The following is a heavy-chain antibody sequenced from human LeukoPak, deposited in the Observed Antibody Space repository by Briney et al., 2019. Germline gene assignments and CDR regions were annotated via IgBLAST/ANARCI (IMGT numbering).Heavy chain of an antibody. CDR3: ARDLYGGTSATFDY. CDR2: INPNSGGT. V-gene: IGHV1-2*02. J-gene: IGHJ4*02. CDR1: GYTFTSYG. Sequence: ASVKVSCKASGYTFTSYGIGWVRQAPGQGLEWMGWINPNSGGTYYAQKFQGRVTMTSDTSISTAYMELSRLRSDNTAVYYCARDLYGGTSATFDYRGQGTLVTVSS. D-gene: IGHD4-23*01.